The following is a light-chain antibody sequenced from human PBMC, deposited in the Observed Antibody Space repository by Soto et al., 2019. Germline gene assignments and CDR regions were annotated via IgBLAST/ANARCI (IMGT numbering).Light chain of an antibody. CDR1: SSDVGGYNY. CDR2: DVN. Sequence: QSALTQPPSASGSPGQSVTISCTGTSSDVGGYNYVSWYQQHPGKAPKFMIYDVNKRPSGVPDRFSGSKSGNTASLTVSGLQADDEAYYYCSSYAGNNILLFGGGTKLPVL. CDR3: SSYAGNNILL. J-gene: IGLJ2*01. V-gene: IGLV2-8*01.